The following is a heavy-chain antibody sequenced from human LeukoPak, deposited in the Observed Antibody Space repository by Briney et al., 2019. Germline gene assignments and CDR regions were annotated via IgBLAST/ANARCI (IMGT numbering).Heavy chain of an antibody. D-gene: IGHD3-3*01. CDR1: GFTFMNAW. CDR2: VKSKTDGGTT. CDR3: TTDQSAYYDFWSGYYGPFDF. J-gene: IGHJ4*02. Sequence: GGSLRLSCAASGFTFMNAWMSWVRQAPRKGLEWVGRVKSKTDGGTTDYGAPVKGRFTISRDDSKNTLYLQMNSLKTEDTAVYYCTTDQSAYYDFWSGYYGPFDFWGQGTLVTVSS. V-gene: IGHV3-15*01.